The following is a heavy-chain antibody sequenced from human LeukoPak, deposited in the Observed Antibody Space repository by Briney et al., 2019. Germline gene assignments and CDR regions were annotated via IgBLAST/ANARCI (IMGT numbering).Heavy chain of an antibody. Sequence: SETLSLTCTVPGGSISSYYWSWIRQPPGKGLEWIGYIYYSGSTNYNPSLKSRVTISVDTSKNQFSLKLSSVTAADTAVYYCARDLNFDTNWFDPWGQGTLVTVSS. V-gene: IGHV4-59*01. J-gene: IGHJ5*02. D-gene: IGHD3-9*01. CDR3: ARDLNFDTNWFDP. CDR2: IYYSGST. CDR1: GGSISSYY.